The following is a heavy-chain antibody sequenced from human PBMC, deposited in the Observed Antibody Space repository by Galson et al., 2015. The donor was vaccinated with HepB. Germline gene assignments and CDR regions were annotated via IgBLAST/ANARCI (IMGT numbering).Heavy chain of an antibody. CDR1: GFTFSSYS. J-gene: IGHJ4*02. Sequence: SLRLSCAASGFTFSSYSMNWVRQAPGKGLEWVSYISSSSSTIYYADSVKGRFTISRDNAKNSLYLQMNSLRAEDTAVYYCARESGVGGFLEWLLNAGFDYWGQGTLVTVSS. D-gene: IGHD3-3*01. CDR2: ISSSSSTI. CDR3: ARESGVGGFLEWLLNAGFDY. V-gene: IGHV3-48*01.